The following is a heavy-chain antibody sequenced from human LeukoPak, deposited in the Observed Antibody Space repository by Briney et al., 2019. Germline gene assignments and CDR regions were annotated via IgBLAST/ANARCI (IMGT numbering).Heavy chain of an antibody. CDR1: GFTFSSYA. D-gene: IGHD5-18*01. CDR2: ISGSCGST. V-gene: IGHV3-23*01. Sequence: GGSLRLSCAASGFTFSSYAMSWVRQAPGKGLEWVSAISGSCGSTYYADSVKGRFTISRDNSKNTLYLQMNSLRTEDTAIYYCAKERAMASSYYFDYWGQGTLVTVSS. CDR3: AKERAMASSYYFDY. J-gene: IGHJ4*02.